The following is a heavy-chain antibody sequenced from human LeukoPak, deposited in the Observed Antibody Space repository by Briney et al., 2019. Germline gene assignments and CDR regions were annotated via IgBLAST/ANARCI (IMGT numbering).Heavy chain of an antibody. V-gene: IGHV1-69*05. CDR1: GGTFSSYA. CDR3: AYAAGEWELLGYFDY. J-gene: IGHJ4*02. D-gene: IGHD1-26*01. CDR2: IIPIFGTA. Sequence: VASVKVSCKASGGTFSSYAISWVRQAPGQGLEWMGGIIPIFGTANYAQKFQGRVTITTDESTSTAYMELSSLRSEDTAVYYCAYAAGEWELLGYFDYWGQGTLVTVSS.